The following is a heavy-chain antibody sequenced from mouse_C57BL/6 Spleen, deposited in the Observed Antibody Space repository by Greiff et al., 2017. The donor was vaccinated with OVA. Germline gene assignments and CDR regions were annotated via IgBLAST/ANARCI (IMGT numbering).Heavy chain of an antibody. CDR2: IRLKSDNYAT. CDR3: TVYGRGYFDV. Sequence: EVKLVESGGGLVQPGGSMKLSCVASGFTFSNYWMNWVRQSPEKGLEWVAQIRLKSDNYATHYAESVKGRFTISRDDSKSSVYLQMNNLRAEDTGIYYCTVYGRGYFDVWGTGTTVTVSS. CDR1: GFTFSNYW. J-gene: IGHJ1*03. V-gene: IGHV6-3*01. D-gene: IGHD1-1*01.